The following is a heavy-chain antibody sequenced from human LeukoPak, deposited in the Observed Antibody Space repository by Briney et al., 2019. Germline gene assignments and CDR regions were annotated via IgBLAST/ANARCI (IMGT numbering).Heavy chain of an antibody. CDR1: GFTSGNAW. CDR2: IKTKTEGETT. D-gene: IGHD3-22*01. CDR3: TTGGLKRPGYYYDSSGYWY. J-gene: IGHJ4*02. V-gene: IGHV3-15*01. Sequence: GGSLRLPCAASGFTSGNAWMSWVRQAPGKGLEWVGRIKTKTEGETTDYAAPVKGRFTVSRDDPKNTLYLQMNSLKTEDTAVYYCTTGGLKRPGYYYDSSGYWYWGQGTLVTVSS.